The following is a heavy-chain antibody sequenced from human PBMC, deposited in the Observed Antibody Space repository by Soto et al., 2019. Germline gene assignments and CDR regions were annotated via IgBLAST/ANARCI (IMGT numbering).Heavy chain of an antibody. CDR1: GLTFRDSG. J-gene: IGHJ6*02. V-gene: IGHV3-30*03. D-gene: IGHD1-26*01. CDR3: AHGKDGGRYYYGMDV. CDR2: ISFDGSER. Sequence: QVQLVESGGGVVQPGTSLRLSCVVSGLTFRDSGMHWVRQAPGKGLEWVAVISFDGSERNYRDSVKGRFSISRDKSRKTLYMHMNSLRGDDSAVYYCAHGKDGGRYYYGMDVWGQGSTVTVSS.